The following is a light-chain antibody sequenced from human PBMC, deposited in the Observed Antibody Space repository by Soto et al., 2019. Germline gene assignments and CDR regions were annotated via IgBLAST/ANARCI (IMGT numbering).Light chain of an antibody. Sequence: EIQMTQYPSTLSASVGYRVTIPCRASQTINKQLAWYQQKPGKAPKLLIFNVSSLESGVPSRFSGSGSGTEFTLTISSLHPDDFATYYCQQYNSYWKMFGQGTKVEV. CDR1: QTINKQ. V-gene: IGKV1-5*01. J-gene: IGKJ1*01. CDR2: NVS. CDR3: QQYNSYWKM.